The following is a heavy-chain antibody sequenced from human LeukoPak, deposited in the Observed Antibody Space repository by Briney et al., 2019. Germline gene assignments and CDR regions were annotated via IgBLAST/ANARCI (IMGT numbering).Heavy chain of an antibody. Sequence: PGGSLRLSCAASGFTFSSYAMSWVRQAPGKGLEWVSAISRSGETTFYADSVKGRFTISRDNSKNTLNLQMNSLRAEDTAVYYCAKRGSVVVAATNYYYYGMDVWGQGTTVTVSS. D-gene: IGHD2-15*01. J-gene: IGHJ6*02. CDR2: ISRSGETT. V-gene: IGHV3-23*01. CDR3: AKRGSVVVAATNYYYYGMDV. CDR1: GFTFSSYA.